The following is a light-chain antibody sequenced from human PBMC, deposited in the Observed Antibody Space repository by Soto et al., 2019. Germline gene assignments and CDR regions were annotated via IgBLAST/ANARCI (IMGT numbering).Light chain of an antibody. J-gene: IGLJ3*02. CDR2: ENN. V-gene: IGLV1-51*01. CDR3: GTWDSSLSAGV. Sequence: QSVLTQPPSVSAASGQKVTISCSGRTSNIGNNYVYWYQQLPGTAPKLLIYENNKRASGIPDRFSGSKSGTSATLGITGLQTGDEADYYCGTWDSSLSAGVFGGGTMLTVL. CDR1: TSNIGNNY.